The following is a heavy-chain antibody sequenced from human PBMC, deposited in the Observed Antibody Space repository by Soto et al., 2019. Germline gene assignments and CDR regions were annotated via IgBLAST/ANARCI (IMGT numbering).Heavy chain of an antibody. V-gene: IGHV3-23*04. CDR2: ISGSGGST. CDR3: AKDLQGVAYYDFWSGYYRYFDY. Sequence: EVQLVESGGGLVQPGGSLRLSCAASGFTFSSYAMSWVRQAPGKGLEWVSAISGSGGSTYYADSVKGRFTISRDNSKNTLYLQMNSLRAEDTAVYYCAKDLQGVAYYDFWSGYYRYFDYWGQGTLVTVSS. J-gene: IGHJ4*02. CDR1: GFTFSSYA. D-gene: IGHD3-3*01.